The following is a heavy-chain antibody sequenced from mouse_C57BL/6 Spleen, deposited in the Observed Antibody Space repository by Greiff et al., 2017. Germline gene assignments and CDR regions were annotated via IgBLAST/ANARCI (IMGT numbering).Heavy chain of an antibody. CDR2: IHPNSGST. J-gene: IGHJ4*01. Sequence: QVQLQQPGAELVKPGASVKLSCKASGYTFTSYWMHWVKQRPGQGLEWIGMIHPNSGSTNYNEKFKSKATLTVDKSSSIAYMQLSSLTSEDSAVYYCARLDGSLYYYAMDYWGQGTSVTVSS. V-gene: IGHV1-64*01. CDR3: ARLDGSLYYYAMDY. D-gene: IGHD1-1*01. CDR1: GYTFTSYW.